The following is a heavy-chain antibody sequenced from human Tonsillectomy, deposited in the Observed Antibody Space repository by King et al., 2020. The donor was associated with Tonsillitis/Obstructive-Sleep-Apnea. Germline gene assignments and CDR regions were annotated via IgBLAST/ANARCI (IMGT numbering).Heavy chain of an antibody. V-gene: IGHV1-69*01. Sequence: QLVQSGAEVKKPGSSVKVSCKASGGTFSSYAISWVRQAPGQGLEWMGGIIPIFGTANYAQKFQGRVTITADESTSTAYMALSSLRSEDTAVYYCASIAGDPGRLLDAFDIWGQGTMVTVAS. CDR1: GGTFSSYA. CDR3: ASIAGDPGRLLDAFDI. D-gene: IGHD3-16*01. CDR2: IIPIFGTA. J-gene: IGHJ3*02.